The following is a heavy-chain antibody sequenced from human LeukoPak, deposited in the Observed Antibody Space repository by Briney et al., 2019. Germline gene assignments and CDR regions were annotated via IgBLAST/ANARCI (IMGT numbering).Heavy chain of an antibody. CDR1: GFTFSSYA. Sequence: PGGSLRLSCAASGFTFSSYAMHWVRQAPGKGLEWVAVISYDGSNKYYADSVKGRFTISRDNSKNTLYLQMNSLRAEDTAVYYCAREGPTRLTMTDAFDIWGQGTMVTVSS. V-gene: IGHV3-30-3*01. CDR2: ISYDGSNK. D-gene: IGHD4/OR15-4a*01. CDR3: AREGPTRLTMTDAFDI. J-gene: IGHJ3*02.